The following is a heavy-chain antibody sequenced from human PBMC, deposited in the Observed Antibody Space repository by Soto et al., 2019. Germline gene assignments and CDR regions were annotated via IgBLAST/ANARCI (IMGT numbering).Heavy chain of an antibody. CDR2: ISYDGSNK. CDR3: AKPRSDYYFDY. CDR1: GFTFSSYG. J-gene: IGHJ4*02. V-gene: IGHV3-30*18. Sequence: LRLSCAASGFTFSSYGMHWVRQAPGKGLEWVAVISYDGSNKYYADSVKGRFTISRDNSKNTLYLQMNSLRAEDTAVYYCAKPRSDYYFDYWGQGTLVTVSS. D-gene: IGHD2-21*02.